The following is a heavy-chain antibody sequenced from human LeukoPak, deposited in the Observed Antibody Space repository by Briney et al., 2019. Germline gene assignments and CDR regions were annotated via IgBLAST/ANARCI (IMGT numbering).Heavy chain of an antibody. Sequence: GGSLRLSCAASGFTFSSYSMNWVRQAPGKGLEWVSSISSSSSYIYYADSVKGRFTISRDNAKNSLYLQMNSLRAEDTAVYYCATMTTVTSYGTDVWGQGTTVTVSS. CDR3: ATMTTVTSYGTDV. CDR2: ISSSSSYI. J-gene: IGHJ6*02. D-gene: IGHD4-11*01. V-gene: IGHV3-21*01. CDR1: GFTFSSYS.